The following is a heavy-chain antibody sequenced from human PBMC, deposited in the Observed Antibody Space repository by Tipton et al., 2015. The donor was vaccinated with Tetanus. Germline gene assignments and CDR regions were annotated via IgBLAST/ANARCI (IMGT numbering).Heavy chain of an antibody. V-gene: IGHV1-18*01. CDR1: GYTFTSYG. D-gene: IGHD4-17*01. CDR2: ISAKTGAT. Sequence: QSGAEVKKPGASVKVSCKISGYTFTSYGINWVRLAPGQGLEWMGWISAKTGATYYAQKVQGRVTMTTDTSTNTAYMELKSLISDDTAIYYCARAASGTHTETGRDGYWGQGTLVTVSS. J-gene: IGHJ4*02. CDR3: ARAASGTHTETGRDGY.